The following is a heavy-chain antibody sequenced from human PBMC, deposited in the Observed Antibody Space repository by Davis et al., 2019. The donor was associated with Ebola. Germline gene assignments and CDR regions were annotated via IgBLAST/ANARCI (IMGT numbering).Heavy chain of an antibody. J-gene: IGHJ4*02. V-gene: IGHV3-13*01. CDR1: GFTFRQYD. CDR2: IGAAGDT. Sequence: GESLKISCVASGFTFRQYDMHWVRQVTGKGLEWVSAIGAAGDTYYADSVKGRFTISRENAKNSLYLQMNSLRAEDTAVYYCARVWFGDLYFDDWGQGTLVTVSS. D-gene: IGHD3-10*01. CDR3: ARVWFGDLYFDD.